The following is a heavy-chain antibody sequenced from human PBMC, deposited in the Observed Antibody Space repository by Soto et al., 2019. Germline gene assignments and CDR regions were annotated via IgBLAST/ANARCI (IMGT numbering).Heavy chain of an antibody. CDR1: GFTDSSNY. J-gene: IGHJ2*01. Sequence: EVQLVESGGGLVQPGGSLRLSCAATGFTDSSNYMSWVRQAPGKGLEWVSVIYSGGSTYYADSVKGRFTISRDNSKNTLYLQMNSLRAEDTAVYYCARVGSGWYRGRYWYFDLWGRGTLVTVSS. CDR2: IYSGGST. CDR3: ARVGSGWYRGRYWYFDL. D-gene: IGHD6-19*01. V-gene: IGHV3-66*01.